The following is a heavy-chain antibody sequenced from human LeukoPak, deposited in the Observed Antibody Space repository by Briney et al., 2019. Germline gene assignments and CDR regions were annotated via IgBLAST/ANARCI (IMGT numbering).Heavy chain of an antibody. CDR1: GYSFTTYW. J-gene: IGHJ4*02. D-gene: IGHD3-22*01. Sequence: GESLKISGQGSGYSFTTYWIGWVRQMPGKGLEWMGIIYPGDSDIRYSPSFQGQVTISADKSISTAYLQWSSLRASDTAMYYCARQTSYDSRGYYRNPFDYWGQGTLVTVSS. CDR3: ARQTSYDSRGYYRNPFDY. CDR2: IYPGDSDI. V-gene: IGHV5-51*01.